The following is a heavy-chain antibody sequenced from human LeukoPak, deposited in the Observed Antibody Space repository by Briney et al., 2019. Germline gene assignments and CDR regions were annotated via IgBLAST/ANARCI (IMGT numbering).Heavy chain of an antibody. Sequence: PSETLSLTCTVSGGSISSSSYYWGWIRQPPGKGLEWIGSIYYSGSTYYNPSLKSRVTISVDTSKNQFSLKLSSVTAADTAVYYWARDRIAVADRWFDPWGQGTLVTVSS. CDR2: IYYSGST. CDR3: ARDRIAVADRWFDP. CDR1: GGSISSSSYY. J-gene: IGHJ5*02. D-gene: IGHD6-19*01. V-gene: IGHV4-39*07.